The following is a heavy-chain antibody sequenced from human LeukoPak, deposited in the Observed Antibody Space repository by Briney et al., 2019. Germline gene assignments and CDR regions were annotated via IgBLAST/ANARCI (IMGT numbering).Heavy chain of an antibody. Sequence: GGSLRLSCAASGFTFSSYAMHWVRQAPGKGLEWVAVISYDGSNKYYADSVKGRFTISRDNSKNTLYLQMNSLRAEATAVYYCATSTWFGEWYFDYWGQGTLVTVSS. CDR3: ATSTWFGEWYFDY. J-gene: IGHJ4*02. V-gene: IGHV3-30*04. CDR1: GFTFSSYA. CDR2: ISYDGSNK. D-gene: IGHD3-10*01.